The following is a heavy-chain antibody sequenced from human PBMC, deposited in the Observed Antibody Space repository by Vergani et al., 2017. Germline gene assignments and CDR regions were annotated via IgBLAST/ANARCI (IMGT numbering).Heavy chain of an antibody. V-gene: IGHV1-69*15. J-gene: IGHJ6*02. Sequence: QVQLVQSGAEVKKPGSSVKVSCKASGGTFSSYAISWVRQAPGQGLEWMGRNIPIFGTANYAQKLQGRVTITADESTRTAYLELRSLRSEDTAVYYCARYVLWLRKGMDVWGQGTTVTVSS. CDR3: ARYVLWLRKGMDV. D-gene: IGHD1-14*01. CDR2: NIPIFGTA. CDR1: GGTFSSYA.